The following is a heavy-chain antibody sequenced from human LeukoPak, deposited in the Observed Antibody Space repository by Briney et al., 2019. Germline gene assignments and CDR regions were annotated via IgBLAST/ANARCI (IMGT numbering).Heavy chain of an antibody. CDR2: ISWNSGSI. CDR1: GFTFDDYA. D-gene: IGHD3-9*01. V-gene: IGHV3-9*01. Sequence: QAGGSLRLSCAASGFTFDDYAMHRVRQAPGKGLEWVSGISWNSGSIGYADSVKGRFTISRDNAKNSLYLQMNSLRAEDTALYYCAKSFIPWYFDWLFDYWGQGTLVTVSS. J-gene: IGHJ4*02. CDR3: AKSFIPWYFDWLFDY.